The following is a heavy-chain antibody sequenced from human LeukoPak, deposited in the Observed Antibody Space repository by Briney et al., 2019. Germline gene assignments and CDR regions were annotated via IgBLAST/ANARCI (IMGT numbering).Heavy chain of an antibody. D-gene: IGHD3-9*01. CDR2: VSYTGST. CDR3: ARGSSYNILTGYYRGPLDY. V-gene: IGHV4-39*07. J-gene: IGHJ4*02. Sequence: SETLSLTCTVSGGSISSSTYYWGGIRQPPAKGMECIGSVSYTGSTYYNPSLKSQVTISVDTSRNQFSLKLSYVTAADTAVYYCARGSSYNILTGYYRGPLDYWGQGTMVTISS. CDR1: GGSISSSTYY.